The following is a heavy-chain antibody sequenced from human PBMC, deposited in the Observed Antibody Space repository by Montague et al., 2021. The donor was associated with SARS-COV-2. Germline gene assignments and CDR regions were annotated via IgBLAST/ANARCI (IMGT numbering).Heavy chain of an antibody. J-gene: IGHJ3*01. CDR2: IDWDDDK. CDR1: GFSLTTSGVS. V-gene: IGHV2-70*01. D-gene: IGHD1-1*01. CDR3: VRIAEGSSNFDAFDP. Sequence: PALVKPTQTLTLTCTFSGFSLTTSGVSVGWMRQPPGKAPEWLALIDWDDDKFYTSSLRTRLTISKDTSKNLVVLTMTNMDPVDTATYYCVRIAEGSSNFDAFDPWGQGAPVIVSA.